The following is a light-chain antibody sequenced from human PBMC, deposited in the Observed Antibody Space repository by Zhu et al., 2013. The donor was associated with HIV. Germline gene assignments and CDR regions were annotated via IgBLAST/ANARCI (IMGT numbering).Light chain of an antibody. V-gene: IGKV3-20*01. J-gene: IGKJ4*01. CDR3: QQYGSSPLT. CDR1: QTISSDF. CDR2: ATS. Sequence: DIVLTQSPGTLSLSPGDRATLSCRASQTISSDFLAWYQQKPGQAPTLLMYATSSRAAGIPARFSGSGSVRDFTLTITGLEPEDFAVYYCQQYGSSPLTFGG.